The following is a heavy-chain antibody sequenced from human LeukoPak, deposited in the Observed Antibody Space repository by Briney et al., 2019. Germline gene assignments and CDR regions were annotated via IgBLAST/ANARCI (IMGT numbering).Heavy chain of an antibody. CDR3: ARDHCSSTSCYQYYHYYMDV. CDR1: GYTFTTYG. Sequence: ASVKVSCKASGYTFTTYGLSWVRQAPGQGLEWLGWISTYDDNIKYAQSLQGRLTLTIDTSTSTAYMELRSLTSDDTAVYYCARDHCSSTSCYQYYHYYMDVWGKGATVTVSS. J-gene: IGHJ6*03. V-gene: IGHV1-18*01. D-gene: IGHD2-2*01. CDR2: ISTYDDNI.